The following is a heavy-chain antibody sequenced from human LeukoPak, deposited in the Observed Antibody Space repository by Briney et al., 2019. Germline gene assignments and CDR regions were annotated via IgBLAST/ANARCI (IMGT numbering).Heavy chain of an antibody. CDR3: ARERGIVVVIRGEGFDP. CDR1: GYIFTGYY. Sequence: GASVKVSCKASGYIFTGYYMHWVRQAPGQGLEWMGWINPNSGGTNYAQKFQGRVTMTRDTSISTAYMELSRLRSDDTAVYYCARERGIVVVIRGEGFDPWGQGTLVTVSS. J-gene: IGHJ5*02. CDR2: INPNSGGT. D-gene: IGHD2-21*01. V-gene: IGHV1-2*02.